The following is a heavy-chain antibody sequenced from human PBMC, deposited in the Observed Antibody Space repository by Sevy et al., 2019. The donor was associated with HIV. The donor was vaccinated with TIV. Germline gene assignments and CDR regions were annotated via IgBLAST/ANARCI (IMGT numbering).Heavy chain of an antibody. Sequence: GGSLRLSCSGSGFSFSNSAMNWVRQTPGKGLKDVSAISSDGVSTYYTDSVRGRFTISRDNSKNTLYLQMSSLRVEDTAVYYCVKDPDYNFWRGDYGMDVWGQGTTVTVSS. CDR3: VKDPDYNFWRGDYGMDV. V-gene: IGHV3-64D*06. J-gene: IGHJ6*02. D-gene: IGHD3-3*01. CDR2: ISSDGVST. CDR1: GFSFSNSA.